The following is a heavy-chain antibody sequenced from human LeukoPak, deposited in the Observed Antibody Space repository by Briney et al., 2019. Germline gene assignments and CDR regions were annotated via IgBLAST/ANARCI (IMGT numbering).Heavy chain of an antibody. V-gene: IGHV3-11*01. J-gene: IGHJ4*02. CDR3: ARDQSYYGV. Sequence: GGSLRLSCAASGFSLSDYFMTWIRQAPGKGLEWVSGISSSGSAIYYADSVRGRFTISRDNAKNSLYLQMNSLRPEDTAVYYCARDQSYYGVWGQGTLVTVSS. CDR2: ISSSGSAI. D-gene: IGHD3-3*01. CDR1: GFSLSDYF.